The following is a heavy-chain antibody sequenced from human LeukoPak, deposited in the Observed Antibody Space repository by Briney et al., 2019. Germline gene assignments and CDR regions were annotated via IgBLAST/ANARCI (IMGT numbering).Heavy chain of an antibody. Sequence: ASVKVSCKASGYTLTGYHMHWVRQAPGQGLEWMGWINPKSGGTNSALTFRGRVTMTRDTSINTAYMELSNLKSDDTAFYFCARAIYDSDSYYYGLDYWGRGTLVTVSS. CDR3: ARAIYDSDSYYYGLDY. J-gene: IGHJ4*02. CDR1: GYTLTGYH. D-gene: IGHD3-22*01. V-gene: IGHV1-2*02. CDR2: INPKSGGT.